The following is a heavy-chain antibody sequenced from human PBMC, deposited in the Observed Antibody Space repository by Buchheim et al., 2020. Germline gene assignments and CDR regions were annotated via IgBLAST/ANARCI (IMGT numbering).Heavy chain of an antibody. CDR2: IDASDSYA. Sequence: EVRLVQSGAEVKKPGESLRISCQGSGYTFTNYWITWVRQMPGKGLEWIGRIDASDSYANYGPSFEGHVTISLDKSIGTAYLQWSSLKASDSAIYYCTRRQGGTYVDYWGQGTL. CDR1: GYTFTNYW. V-gene: IGHV5-10-1*03. D-gene: IGHD2-15*01. J-gene: IGHJ4*02. CDR3: TRRQGGTYVDY.